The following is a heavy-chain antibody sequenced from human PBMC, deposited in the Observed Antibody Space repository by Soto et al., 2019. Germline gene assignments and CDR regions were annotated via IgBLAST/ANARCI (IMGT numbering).Heavy chain of an antibody. D-gene: IGHD1-1*01. CDR1: GDSLSSTSYY. V-gene: IGHV4-39*01. Sequence: QLQLQESGPGLVKPSETLSLTCTVSGDSLSSTSYYWGWVRQPPGKGLEWIGSAAYGGITYHNPSLKSRAPESRDTSKSHFSLKLTAVTAADTAVYYCGRHRRETGTYAHPLDYWGQGTLVTVSP. J-gene: IGHJ4*02. CDR2: AAYGGIT. CDR3: GRHRRETGTYAHPLDY.